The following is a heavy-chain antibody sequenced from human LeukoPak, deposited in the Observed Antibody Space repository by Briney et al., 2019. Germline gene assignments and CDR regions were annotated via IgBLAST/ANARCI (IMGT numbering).Heavy chain of an antibody. CDR3: ARDTAAGGITFDY. D-gene: IGHD1-14*01. V-gene: IGHV3-21*01. J-gene: IGHJ4*02. CDR2: ISSSSSYI. CDR1: GFNFNSYW. Sequence: GGSLRLSCAVSGFNFNSYWMNWVRQAPGKGLEWVSSISSSSSYIYYADSVKGRFTISRDNAKNSLYLQMNSLRAEDTAVYYCARDTAAGGITFDYWGQGTLVTVSS.